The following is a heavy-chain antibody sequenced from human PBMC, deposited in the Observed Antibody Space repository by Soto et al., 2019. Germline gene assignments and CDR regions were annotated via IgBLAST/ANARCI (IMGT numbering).Heavy chain of an antibody. J-gene: IGHJ1*01. Sequence: PGGSLRLSCAASGFTFSSCAMSWVRQAPGKGLEWVSAISGSGGSTYYADSVKGRFTISRDNSKNTLYLQMNSLRAEDTAVYYCANGDYVGYFQHWGQGTLVTVSS. CDR2: ISGSGGST. CDR1: GFTFSSCA. D-gene: IGHD4-17*01. CDR3: ANGDYVGYFQH. V-gene: IGHV3-23*01.